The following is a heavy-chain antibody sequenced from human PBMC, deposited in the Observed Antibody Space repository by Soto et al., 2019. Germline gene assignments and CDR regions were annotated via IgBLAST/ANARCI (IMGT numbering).Heavy chain of an antibody. CDR2: IYYSGST. CDR1: GGSVSSGSYY. J-gene: IGHJ4*02. CDR3: ARGPSYSDSYFDY. V-gene: IGHV4-61*01. Sequence: SETLSLTCTVSGGSVSSGSYYWSWIRQPPGKGLEWIGYIYYSGSTNYNPSLKSRVTISVDTSKNTVYLQMNSLRLEDTAVYYCARGPSYSDSYFDYWGQGTLVTVSS. D-gene: IGHD4-17*01.